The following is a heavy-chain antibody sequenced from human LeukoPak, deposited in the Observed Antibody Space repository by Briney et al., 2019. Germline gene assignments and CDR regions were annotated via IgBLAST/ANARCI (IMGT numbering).Heavy chain of an antibody. Sequence: SETLSLTCSVSGGSVSSSDYWSWIRQPPGKGLEWLGYIYYSGNTNCSPSLKSRVTISVDPSNNQFSLKLTSVTAADAALYYCARDLSWSYSWFDPWGQVTLVTVSS. V-gene: IGHV4-61*01. D-gene: IGHD1-26*01. CDR1: GGSVSSSDY. CDR2: IYYSGNT. J-gene: IGHJ5*02. CDR3: ARDLSWSYSWFDP.